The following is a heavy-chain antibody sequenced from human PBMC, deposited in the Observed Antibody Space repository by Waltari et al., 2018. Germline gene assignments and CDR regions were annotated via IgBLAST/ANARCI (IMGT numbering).Heavy chain of an antibody. Sequence: EVQLVETGGGLIQPGGSLRLSCAASGFTVRSNYMNWVRQAPGKGLEWVSVIYGGGNTYYADSVKGRFTISRDNSKNTLYLQMNSLRAEDTAVYYCARDHYGDKVFDLWGQGTMVTVSS. CDR3: ARDHYGDKVFDL. D-gene: IGHD4-17*01. V-gene: IGHV3-53*02. CDR1: GFTVRSNY. J-gene: IGHJ3*01. CDR2: IYGGGNT.